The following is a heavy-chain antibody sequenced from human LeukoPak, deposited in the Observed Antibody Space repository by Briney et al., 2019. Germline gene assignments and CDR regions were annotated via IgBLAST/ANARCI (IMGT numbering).Heavy chain of an antibody. D-gene: IGHD2-2*01. J-gene: IGHJ6*04. CDR2: IYSGGST. CDR1: GFTVSSNY. V-gene: IGHV3-53*01. Sequence: GGSLRLSCAASGFTVSSNYMSWVRQAPGKGLEWVSVIYSGGSTYYADSVKGRLTISRDNSKYTLYLQMNSLRAEDTAVYYCARDLVVPAATAALYYYYGMDVWGKGTTVTVSS. CDR3: ARDLVVPAATAALYYYYGMDV.